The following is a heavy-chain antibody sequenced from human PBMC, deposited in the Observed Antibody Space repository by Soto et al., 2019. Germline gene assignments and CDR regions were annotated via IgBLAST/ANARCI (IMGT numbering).Heavy chain of an antibody. J-gene: IGHJ6*02. CDR2: IWNDGSNI. CDR1: GFTFSSYG. V-gene: IGHV3-33*01. CDR3: ARVVYYYDSSGYYEGDYYYGMDV. Sequence: PGGSLRLCCASSGFTFSSYGMHWVRQDQGKGLEWVAAIWNDGSNIYYADSVKGRFTISRDNAKNTLYLQMNSLRAEDTAVYYCARVVYYYDSSGYYEGDYYYGMDVWGQGTTVTVSS. D-gene: IGHD3-22*01.